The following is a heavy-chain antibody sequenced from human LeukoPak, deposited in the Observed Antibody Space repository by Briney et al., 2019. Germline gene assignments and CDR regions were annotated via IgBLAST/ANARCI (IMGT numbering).Heavy chain of an antibody. Sequence: PGGSLRLSCAASGFTFSDYYMSWIRQAPGKGLEWVSYISSSGSTIYYADSVKGRFTISRDNAKNSLYLQMNSLRAEDTAVYYCARDDEELVDLPDYWGQGTLVTVSS. CDR1: GFTFSDYY. CDR2: ISSSGSTI. D-gene: IGHD6-13*01. V-gene: IGHV3-11*01. CDR3: ARDDEELVDLPDY. J-gene: IGHJ4*02.